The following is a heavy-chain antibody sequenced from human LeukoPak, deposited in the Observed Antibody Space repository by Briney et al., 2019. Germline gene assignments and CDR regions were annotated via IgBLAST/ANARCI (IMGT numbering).Heavy chain of an antibody. J-gene: IGHJ4*02. CDR1: GGSISSGGYY. V-gene: IGHV4-31*03. Sequence: SETLSLTCTVSGGSISSGGYYWSWIRQHPGKGLEWIGYIYYSGSTYYNPPLKSRVTISVDTSKNQFSLKLSSVTAADTAVYYCARSAVYYYDSSAKYYFDYWGQGTLVIVSS. D-gene: IGHD3-22*01. CDR3: ARSAVYYYDSSAKYYFDY. CDR2: IYYSGST.